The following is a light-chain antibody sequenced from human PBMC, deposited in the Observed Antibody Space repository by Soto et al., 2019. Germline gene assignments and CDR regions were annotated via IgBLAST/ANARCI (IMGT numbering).Light chain of an antibody. CDR1: QTIRRNY. Sequence: ETVLTQSPGTLSLSPGERATLSCRASQTIRRNYLAWYRQTPGKAPRLLIYGASNRATGIADRFSGSGAGTDVTLIFSRLEAEDFGMYYCQQDGSSPWTFGQGTKVAI. CDR3: QQDGSSPWT. V-gene: IGKV3-20*01. CDR2: GAS. J-gene: IGKJ1*01.